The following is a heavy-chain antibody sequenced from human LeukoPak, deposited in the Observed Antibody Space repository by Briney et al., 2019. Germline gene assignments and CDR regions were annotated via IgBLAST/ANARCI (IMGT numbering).Heavy chain of an antibody. Sequence: GGSLRLSCAASGFTFSTYWMHWVRQAPGKGLVRVSRIKSDGGTNYADSVKGRFTISRDNAKKTVSLQMNSLRPEDTGVYYCARAPSEMGGYYPEYFRHWGQGTLVTVSS. CDR2: IKSDGGT. D-gene: IGHD3-22*01. CDR1: GFTFSTYW. J-gene: IGHJ1*01. V-gene: IGHV3-74*01. CDR3: ARAPSEMGGYYPEYFRH.